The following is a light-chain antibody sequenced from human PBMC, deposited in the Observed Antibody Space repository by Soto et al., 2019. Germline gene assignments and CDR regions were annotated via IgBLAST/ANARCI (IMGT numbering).Light chain of an antibody. CDR1: SSDVGRYNL. Sequence: QSALTQPASVSRSPGQSITSSCTLTSSDVGRYNLVSWYQQHPGKAPKLMIYEGSKRPSGVSNRFSGSKSGNTASLTISGLQAEDEADYYCCSYAGSSSYVFGTGTKVTVL. CDR2: EGS. CDR3: CSYAGSSSYV. J-gene: IGLJ1*01. V-gene: IGLV2-23*01.